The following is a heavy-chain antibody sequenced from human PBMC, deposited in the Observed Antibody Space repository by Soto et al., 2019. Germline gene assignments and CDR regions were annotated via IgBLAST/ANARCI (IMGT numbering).Heavy chain of an antibody. CDR1: GGSVSSGSYY. D-gene: IGHD2-15*01. Sequence: QVQLQESGPGLVKPSDTLSLTCTVSGGSVSSGSYYWSWIRQPPGKVLEWLGYIYYSGSTNYNPSLKSRDTISVDTTKNPFALKLRFVTAASTAMYYRTRRARLPHEYDYYGMDVWGQGTTVTVSS. J-gene: IGHJ6*02. CDR2: IYYSGST. CDR3: TRRARLPHEYDYYGMDV. V-gene: IGHV4-61*01.